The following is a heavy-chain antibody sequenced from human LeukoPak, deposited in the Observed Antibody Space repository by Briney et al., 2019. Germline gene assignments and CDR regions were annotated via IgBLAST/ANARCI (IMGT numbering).Heavy chain of an antibody. D-gene: IGHD3-10*01. CDR1: GFTFSSYA. V-gene: IGHV3-30-3*01. Sequence: GGSLRLSCAASGFTFSSYAMHWVRQAPGKGLEWMAVISYDGSNKYYADSVKGRFTISRDNSKNTLYLQMNSLRAEDAAVYYCARADYYGSGKFDPWGQGTLVTVSS. CDR2: ISYDGSNK. J-gene: IGHJ5*02. CDR3: ARADYYGSGKFDP.